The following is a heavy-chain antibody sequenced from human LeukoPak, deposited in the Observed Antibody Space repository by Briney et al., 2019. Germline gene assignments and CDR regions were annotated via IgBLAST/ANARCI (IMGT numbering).Heavy chain of an antibody. CDR3: ARALDYDFWSGARGSSAFDI. V-gene: IGHV3-23*01. J-gene: IGHJ3*02. D-gene: IGHD3-3*01. CDR1: GFTFSSYA. Sequence: PGGSLRLSCAASGFTFSSYAMSWVRQAPGKGLEWVSAISGSGGSTYYADSVKGRFTISRDNSKNSLYLQMNSLRAEDTAVYYCARALDYDFWSGARGSSAFDIWGQGTMVTVSS. CDR2: ISGSGGST.